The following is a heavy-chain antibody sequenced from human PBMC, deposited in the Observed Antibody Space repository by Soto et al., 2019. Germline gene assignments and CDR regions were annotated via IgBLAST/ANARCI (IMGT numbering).Heavy chain of an antibody. Sequence: ASVKVSCKASGYTFTSYGISWVRQAPGQGLEWMGWISAYNGNTNYAQKLQGRVTMTTDTSTSTAYMELRSLRSDDTAVYYRARDTGATGRQQLVVYYYYGMDVWGQGTTVTVSS. V-gene: IGHV1-18*04. D-gene: IGHD6-13*01. CDR2: ISAYNGNT. CDR3: ARDTGATGRQQLVVYYYYGMDV. J-gene: IGHJ6*02. CDR1: GYTFTSYG.